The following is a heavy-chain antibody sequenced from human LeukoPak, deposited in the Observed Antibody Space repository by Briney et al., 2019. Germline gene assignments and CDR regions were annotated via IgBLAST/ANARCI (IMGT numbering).Heavy chain of an antibody. J-gene: IGHJ4*02. V-gene: IGHV1-18*01. D-gene: IGHD6-19*01. CDR3: AREYSSGWHAIDY. CDR2: ISAYNGNT. CDR1: GYTFTDSG. Sequence: GASVKVSCKASGYTFTDSGITWVRQAPGQGLEWMGWISAYNGNTNYAQKLQGRVTMTTDTSTSTAYMELRSLRSDDTAVYYCAREYSSGWHAIDYWGQGTLVTVSS.